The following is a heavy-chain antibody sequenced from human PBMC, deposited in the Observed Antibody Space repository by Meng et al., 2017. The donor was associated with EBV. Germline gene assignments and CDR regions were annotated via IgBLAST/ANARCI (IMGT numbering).Heavy chain of an antibody. J-gene: IGHJ4*02. V-gene: IGHV3-53*01. D-gene: IGHD5-12*01. Sequence: RLGGSGGGLIQPGGSLRLSCAASGFTVSSNYMSWVRQAPGKGLEWVSVIYSGGSTYYADSVKGRFTISRDNSKNTLYLQMNSLRAEDTAVYYCAKHRLGPLDYWGQGTLVTVSS. CDR1: GFTVSSNY. CDR3: AKHRLGPLDY. CDR2: IYSGGST.